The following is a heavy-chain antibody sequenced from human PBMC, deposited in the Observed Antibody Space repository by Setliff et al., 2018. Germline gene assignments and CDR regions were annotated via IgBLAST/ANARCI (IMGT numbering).Heavy chain of an antibody. CDR1: GVSFTKAW. Sequence: PGGSLRLSCAASGVSFTKAWMSLVRQAPGNGLEWVGRIKTRTDGETTDYAAPVKGRFTISRDDSKNTLYLQMNSLTTENTAVYYCSTGGVHWKNVGFWGQGALVTVSS. J-gene: IGHJ4*02. V-gene: IGHV3-15*01. D-gene: IGHD1-1*01. CDR2: IKTRTDGETT. CDR3: STGGVHWKNVGF.